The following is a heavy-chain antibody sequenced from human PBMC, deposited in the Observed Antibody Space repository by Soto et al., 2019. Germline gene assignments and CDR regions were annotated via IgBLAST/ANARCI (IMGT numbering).Heavy chain of an antibody. CDR2: ISGSSGST. CDR1: RGTFSNYA. CDR3: AKVGRSDY. V-gene: IGHV3-23*01. J-gene: IGHJ4*02. Sequence: EVQLLESGGGLVQPGGSLSLPCAASRGTFSNYAMSWVRQAPGKGLEWVSTISGSSGSTYYADSVKGRFTISRDNSKNTLSLQMNSLRAEDTAVYYCAKVGRSDYWGQGTLVIVSS.